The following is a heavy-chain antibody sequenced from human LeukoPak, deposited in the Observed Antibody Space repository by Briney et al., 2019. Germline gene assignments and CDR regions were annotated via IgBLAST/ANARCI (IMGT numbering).Heavy chain of an antibody. Sequence: SETLSLTCTVSGGSISSYYWSWIRQPPGKGLEWIGYIYYSGSTNYNPSLKSRVTISVDTSKNQFSLKLSSVTAADTAVYYCARGSWYYYDSSGSVWFDRWGQGTLVTVSS. CDR1: GGSISSYY. D-gene: IGHD3-22*01. CDR2: IYYSGST. J-gene: IGHJ5*02. V-gene: IGHV4-59*01. CDR3: ARGSWYYYDSSGSVWFDR.